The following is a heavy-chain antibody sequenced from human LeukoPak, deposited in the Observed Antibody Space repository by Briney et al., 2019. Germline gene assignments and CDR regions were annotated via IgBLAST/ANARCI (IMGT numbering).Heavy chain of an antibody. CDR3: ARERSGSSYFDY. J-gene: IGHJ4*02. V-gene: IGHV4-39*07. CDR1: GGSISSSSYY. Sequence: PSETLSLTCTVSGGSISSSSYYWGWIRQPPGKGLEWIGSIYYSGSTYYNPTLKSRFTISVDTSNNEFSLKLSSVTAADTAVYYCARERSGSSYFDYWGQGTLVTVSS. CDR2: IYYSGST. D-gene: IGHD3-10*01.